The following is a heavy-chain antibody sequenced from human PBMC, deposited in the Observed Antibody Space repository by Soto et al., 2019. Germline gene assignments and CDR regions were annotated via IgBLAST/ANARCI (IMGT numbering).Heavy chain of an antibody. J-gene: IGHJ6*03. CDR2: ISYDRSNK. Sequence: GGSLRLSCAASGFTFSNYAMHWVRQAPGKGLDWVAIISYDRSNKYYADSLKGRFTISRDNAKNSLFLQMSSLRAEDTGVYYCARDGIYSNYASHFFYMDVWGKGTTVTVSS. CDR1: GFTFSNYA. CDR3: ARDGIYSNYASHFFYMDV. V-gene: IGHV3-30-3*01. D-gene: IGHD4-4*01.